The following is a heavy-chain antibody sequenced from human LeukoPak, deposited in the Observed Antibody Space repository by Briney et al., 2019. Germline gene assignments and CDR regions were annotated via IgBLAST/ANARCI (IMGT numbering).Heavy chain of an antibody. V-gene: IGHV3-7*01. CDR3: ARDRIAAAGTDYDY. Sequence: PGGSLRLSCAASRFTFSSYWMTWIRQAPGKGLEWVANIKGDESAKYYVDSVKGRFTISRDNAYNSLYLQMNSLRAEDTAVYYCARDRIAAAGTDYDYWGQGALVTVSS. J-gene: IGHJ4*02. CDR1: RFTFSSYW. D-gene: IGHD6-13*01. CDR2: IKGDESAK.